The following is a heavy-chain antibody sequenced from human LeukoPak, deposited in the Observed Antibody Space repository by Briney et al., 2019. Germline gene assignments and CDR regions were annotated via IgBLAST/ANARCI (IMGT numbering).Heavy chain of an antibody. CDR2: ISGSGGST. CDR1: GFTFSSYA. D-gene: IGHD6-13*01. J-gene: IGHJ4*02. V-gene: IGHV3-23*01. Sequence: PGGSLRLSCAASGFTFSSYAMSWVRQAPGKGLEWVSAISGSGGSTYYADSVKGRFTISRDNSKNTLYLQMNSLRAEDTAVYYCAKADRISIAAAATVYWGQGTLVTVSS. CDR3: AKADRISIAAAATVY.